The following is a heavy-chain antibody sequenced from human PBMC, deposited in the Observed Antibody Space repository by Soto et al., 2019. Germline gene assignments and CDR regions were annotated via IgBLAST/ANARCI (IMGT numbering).Heavy chain of an antibody. CDR3: ARDDPDSSGWYGAFDI. D-gene: IGHD6-19*01. CDR2: ISSSGTT. Sequence: GSLRLSCAASGFTVSSNFMSWVRQAPGKGLEWVSVISSSGTTYYADSVKGRFTISRDNSKNTLYLQVNSLRAEDTAVYYCARDDPDSSGWYGAFDIWGQGTMVTVSS. J-gene: IGHJ3*02. CDR1: GFTVSSNF. V-gene: IGHV3-53*01.